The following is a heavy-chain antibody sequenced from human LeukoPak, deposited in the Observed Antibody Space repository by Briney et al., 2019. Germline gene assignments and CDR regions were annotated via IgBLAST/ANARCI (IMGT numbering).Heavy chain of an antibody. CDR1: GGSISSYY. J-gene: IGHJ4*02. D-gene: IGHD2-8*02. Sequence: SETLSLTCTVSGGSISSYYWSWIRQPPGKGLEWIGYIYYSGSTNYNPSLKSRVTISVDTSKNQFSLKLSSVTAADTAVYYCARDDAGALDYWGQGTLVTVSS. CDR3: ARDDAGALDY. V-gene: IGHV4-59*01. CDR2: IYYSGST.